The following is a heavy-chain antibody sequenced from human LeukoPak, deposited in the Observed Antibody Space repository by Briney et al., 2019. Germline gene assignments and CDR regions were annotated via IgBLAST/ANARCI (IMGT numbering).Heavy chain of an antibody. Sequence: ASVKVSCKASGYTFTSYDINWVRQAPGQGLEWMGWMNPNSGNTGYAQKFQGRVTITRNTSKSTDYMELSSLRSEDTAVYYCARVRYGSGLDYWGQGTLVTVSS. D-gene: IGHD3-10*01. CDR3: ARVRYGSGLDY. CDR2: MNPNSGNT. CDR1: GYTFTSYD. J-gene: IGHJ4*02. V-gene: IGHV1-8*01.